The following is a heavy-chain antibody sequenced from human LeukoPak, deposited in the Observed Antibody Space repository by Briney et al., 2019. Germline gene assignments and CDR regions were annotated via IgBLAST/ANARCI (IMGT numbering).Heavy chain of an antibody. Sequence: VASVKVPCKASGGTFSSYAISWVRQAPGQGLEWMGRIIPILGIANYAQKFQGRVTITADKSTSTAYMELSSLRSEDTAVYYCAKPRIAAADHASGDAFDIWGQGTMVTVSS. CDR1: GGTFSSYA. J-gene: IGHJ3*02. CDR3: AKPRIAAADHASGDAFDI. CDR2: IIPILGIA. V-gene: IGHV1-69*04. D-gene: IGHD6-13*01.